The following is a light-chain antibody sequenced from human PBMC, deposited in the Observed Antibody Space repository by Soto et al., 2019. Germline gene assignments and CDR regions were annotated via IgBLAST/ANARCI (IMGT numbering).Light chain of an antibody. J-gene: IGLJ2*01. CDR1: SSNIGSGYD. CDR2: GNN. V-gene: IGLV1-40*01. CDR3: QSYDGSLDVV. Sequence: QSVLTQPPSVSGAPGQRVTISCTGSSSNIGSGYDVHWYQQLPGTAPKLLIYGNNNRPSGVPDRFSGSKSGTSASLAITGLQAEDEGDYCCQSYDGSLDVVFGGGTKLTVL.